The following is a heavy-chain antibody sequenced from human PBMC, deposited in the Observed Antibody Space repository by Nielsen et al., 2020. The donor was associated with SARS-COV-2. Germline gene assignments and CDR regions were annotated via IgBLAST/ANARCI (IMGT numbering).Heavy chain of an antibody. V-gene: IGHV1-24*01. CDR1: GYTLTELS. CDR2: FDPEDGET. D-gene: IGHD3-10*01. Sequence: ASVKVSCKVSGYTLTELSMHWVRQAPGKGLEWMGGFDPEDGETIYAQKFQGRVTMTEDTSTDTAYMELSSLRSEDTAVYYCASTYGSGSYYNARFGSWGQGTLVTVSS. J-gene: IGHJ5*01. CDR3: ASTYGSGSYYNARFGS.